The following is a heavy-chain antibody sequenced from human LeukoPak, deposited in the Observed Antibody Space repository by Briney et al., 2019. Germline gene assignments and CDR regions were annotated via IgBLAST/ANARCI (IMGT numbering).Heavy chain of an antibody. CDR2: IYYSGST. CDR1: GGSISSYY. V-gene: IGHV4-59*08. CDR3: ARATAGTTLFEGIDY. Sequence: SETLSLTCTVSGGSISSYYWSWIRQPPGKGLEWIGYIYYSGSTNYNPSLKSRVTISVDTSKNQFSLKLSSVTAADTAVYYCARATAGTTLFEGIDYWGQGTLVTVSS. J-gene: IGHJ4*02. D-gene: IGHD1-1*01.